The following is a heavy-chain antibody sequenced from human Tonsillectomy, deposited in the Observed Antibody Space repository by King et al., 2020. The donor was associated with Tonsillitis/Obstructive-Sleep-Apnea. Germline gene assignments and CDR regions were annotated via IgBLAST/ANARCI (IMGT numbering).Heavy chain of an antibody. CDR3: ARGSVDHDCAFDY. D-gene: IGHD1-1*01. V-gene: IGHV4-34*01. CDR2: IDHSGST. J-gene: IGHJ4*02. CDR1: GGSFSGYY. Sequence: VQLQQWGAGLLKPSETLSLPCGVYGGSFSGYYWTWIRQPPGKGLEWIGEIDHSGSTNSNPSLKSRVTVSVDTSKNHFSLNLSSVTAADTAVYYCARGSVDHDCAFDYWGQGTLVTVSS.